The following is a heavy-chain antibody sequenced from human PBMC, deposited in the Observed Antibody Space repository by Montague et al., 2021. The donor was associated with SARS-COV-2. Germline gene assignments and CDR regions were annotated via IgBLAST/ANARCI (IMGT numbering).Heavy chain of an antibody. CDR2: INHNANT. D-gene: IGHD3-10*01. CDR1: GGSLSGYY. Sequence: SETLSLTCAVYGGSLSGYYRSWVRQPPEKGLEWIGEINHNANTKYNPSLKSPVTISIDTSKNQFSLKMTSVTAADTATYYCASGIYPSGSYYNRYYYGLNIWGPGTTVIVSS. CDR3: ASGIYPSGSYYNRYYYGLNI. J-gene: IGHJ6*02. V-gene: IGHV4-34*01.